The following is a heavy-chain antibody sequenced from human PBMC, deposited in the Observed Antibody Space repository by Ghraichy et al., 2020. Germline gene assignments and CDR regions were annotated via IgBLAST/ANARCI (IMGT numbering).Heavy chain of an antibody. J-gene: IGHJ3*02. D-gene: IGHD6-19*01. CDR2: TYYRSTWYT. CDR1: GDSVSSNNAA. V-gene: IGHV6-1*01. Sequence: SETLSLTCAISGDSVSSNNAAWNWIRQSPSRGLEWLGRTYYRSTWYTDYAGSVKSRITINPDTSKNQVSLQLNSVTPEDTAVYYCARLPARIAQWLVFDAFDIWGQGTVVTVSS. CDR3: ARLPARIAQWLVFDAFDI.